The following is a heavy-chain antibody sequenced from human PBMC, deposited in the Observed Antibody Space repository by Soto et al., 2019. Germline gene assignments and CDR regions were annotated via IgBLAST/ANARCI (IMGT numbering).Heavy chain of an antibody. CDR3: ARARHCSGGSCYWFGP. Sequence: SETLSLTCAVSGGSISSYYWSWIRQPPGKGLEWIGYIYYSGSTNYNPSLKSRVTISVDTSKNQFSLKLSSVTAADTAVYYCARARHCSGGSCYWFGPWGQGTLVTVSS. CDR2: IYYSGST. CDR1: GGSISSYY. D-gene: IGHD2-15*01. J-gene: IGHJ5*02. V-gene: IGHV4-59*01.